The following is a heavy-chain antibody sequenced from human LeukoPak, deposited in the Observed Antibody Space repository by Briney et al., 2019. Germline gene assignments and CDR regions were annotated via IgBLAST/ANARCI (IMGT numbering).Heavy chain of an antibody. CDR3: ARKSFHTSSYDY. D-gene: IGHD2-2*01. V-gene: IGHV4-34*01. CDR2: INHSGST. Sequence: PSETLSLTCAVYGGSFSGYYWSWIRQPPGKGLEWIGEINHSGSTNYNPSLKSRVTISVDTSKNQFSLNLSSVTAADTAVYYCARKSFHTSSYDYWGQGTLVTVSS. J-gene: IGHJ4*02. CDR1: GGSFSGYY.